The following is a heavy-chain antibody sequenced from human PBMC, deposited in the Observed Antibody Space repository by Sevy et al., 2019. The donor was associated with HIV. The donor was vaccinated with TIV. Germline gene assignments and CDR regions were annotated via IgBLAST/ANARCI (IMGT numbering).Heavy chain of an antibody. CDR2: FDPEDGET. J-gene: IGHJ4*02. CDR3: ATTKHYVGSSRYPFVY. Sequence: ASVKVSCKVTGYTLTGFSMHWVRQTPGKGLEWMGTFDPEDGETIYAQKFQGRVIMTEDTSADTAHMDLSSLTSEDTAVYYCATTKHYVGSSRYPFVYWGQGTLVTGSS. D-gene: IGHD3-22*01. CDR1: GYTLTGFS. V-gene: IGHV1-24*01.